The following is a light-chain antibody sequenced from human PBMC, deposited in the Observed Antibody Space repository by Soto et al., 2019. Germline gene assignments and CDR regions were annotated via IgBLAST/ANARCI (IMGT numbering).Light chain of an antibody. CDR2: EAS. V-gene: IGKV1-5*03. Sequence: DIQLTQSPSTLSASVGDRVTISCRASQSISNWLAWYQQKPGIAPKLLIYEASRLESGVPSRFSGTGSGTAFTLTISSLQPDDFATYYCQQYSHFSTFGQGTKVDIK. J-gene: IGKJ1*01. CDR3: QQYSHFST. CDR1: QSISNW.